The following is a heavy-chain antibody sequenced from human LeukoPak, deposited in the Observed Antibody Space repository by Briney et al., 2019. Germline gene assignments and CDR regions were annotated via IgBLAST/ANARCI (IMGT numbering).Heavy chain of an antibody. CDR2: IRYDGSNK. D-gene: IGHD3-3*01. Sequence: GGSLRLSCAASGFTFSSYGMHWVRQAPGKGLEWVAFIRYDGSNKYYADSVKGRFTISRDNSKNTLYLQMNSLRAEDTAVYYCAKGYYDFWSGYSNYWGQGTLVTVSS. V-gene: IGHV3-30*02. J-gene: IGHJ4*02. CDR1: GFTFSSYG. CDR3: AKGYYDFWSGYSNY.